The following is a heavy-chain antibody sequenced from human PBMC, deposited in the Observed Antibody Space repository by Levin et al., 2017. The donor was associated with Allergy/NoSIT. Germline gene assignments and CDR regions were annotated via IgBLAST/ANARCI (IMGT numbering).Heavy chain of an antibody. CDR3: ARWNRAAPYTYGLALDY. CDR1: GDSISNYY. D-gene: IGHD5-18*01. J-gene: IGHJ4*02. Sequence: SETLSLTCTVSGDSISNYYWSWIRQPPGKGLEWIGSIYYSGDTHYNPSLKSRVTISLDTSKKQLSLKLTSLTAADTAVYYCARWNRAAPYTYGLALDYWGLGTLVTVFS. V-gene: IGHV4-59*01. CDR2: IYYSGDT.